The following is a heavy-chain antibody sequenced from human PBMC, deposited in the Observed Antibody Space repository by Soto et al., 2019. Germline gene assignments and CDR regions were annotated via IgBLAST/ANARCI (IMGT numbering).Heavy chain of an antibody. J-gene: IGHJ2*01. CDR3: AKKRASGSHSNWSFDV. CDR1: GFTFSCCA. CDR2: LRDGADYT. D-gene: IGHD1-26*01. Sequence: EVSVLESGGGLVQPGGSLRLSCAASGFTFSCCAMNWVRQAPGKGLQWVSPLRDGADYTHYTDSVKGRFTISRDSSRGTLFLQVNRLRVEDTAIYNCAKKRASGSHSNWSFDVWGRGTLVTVSS. V-gene: IGHV3-23*01.